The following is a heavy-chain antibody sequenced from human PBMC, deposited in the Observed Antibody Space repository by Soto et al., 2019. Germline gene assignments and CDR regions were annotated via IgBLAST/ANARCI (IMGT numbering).Heavy chain of an antibody. CDR2: IYPGDSDT. J-gene: IGHJ4*02. V-gene: IGHV5-51*01. CDR3: ARNIAVAAPGDY. D-gene: IGHD6-19*01. CDR1: GNSFTSYW. Sequence: XESLKLSWKCSGNSFTSYWIGLVLQMPGKGLEWMGIIYPGDSDTRYSPSFQGQVTISADKSISTAYLQWSSLKASDTAMYYCARNIAVAAPGDYWGQGTLVTVSS.